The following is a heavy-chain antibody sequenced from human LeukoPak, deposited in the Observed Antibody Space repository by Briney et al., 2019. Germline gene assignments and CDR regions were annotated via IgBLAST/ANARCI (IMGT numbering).Heavy chain of an antibody. J-gene: IGHJ5*02. CDR3: ARMGWNYEDRWFDP. CDR1: GGSISSGGYY. D-gene: IGHD1-7*01. Sequence: PSETLSLTCTVSGGSISSGGYYWSWIRQHPGKGLEWIGYIYYSGSTYYNPSLKSRVTISVGTSKNQFSLKLSSVTAADTAVYYCARMGWNYEDRWFDPWGQGTLVTVSS. CDR2: IYYSGST. V-gene: IGHV4-31*03.